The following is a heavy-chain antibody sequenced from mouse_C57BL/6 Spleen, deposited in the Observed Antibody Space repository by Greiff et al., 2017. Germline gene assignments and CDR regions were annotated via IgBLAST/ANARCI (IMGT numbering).Heavy chain of an antibody. CDR1: GYTFTSYW. CDR2: IHPNSGST. V-gene: IGHV1-64*01. Sequence: VQLQQPGAELVKPGASVKLSCKASGYTFTSYWMHWVKQRPGQGLEWIGMIHPNSGSTNYNEKFKGKATLTVDKASSTAYMQLSSLTSEDSAVYYCARAYITTVVAVDYWGQGTTLTVSS. D-gene: IGHD1-1*01. J-gene: IGHJ2*01. CDR3: ARAYITTVVAVDY.